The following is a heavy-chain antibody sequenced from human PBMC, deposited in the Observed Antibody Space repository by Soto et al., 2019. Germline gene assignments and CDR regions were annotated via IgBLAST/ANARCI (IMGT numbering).Heavy chain of an antibody. V-gene: IGHV3-15*01. CDR3: TTDPPRYCSSTTCYLGH. CDR1: GFGFSNAW. CDR2: IKSKTDGGTT. Sequence: WSLRLSCAGSGFGFSNAWLNWVRQAPGMGLEWVGRIKSKTDGGTTDYAAPVKGRFTISRDDSKNTLYLQMNSLKTEDTAVYYCTTDPPRYCSSTTCYLGHWGQGTMVTVYS. J-gene: IGHJ4*02. D-gene: IGHD2-2*01.